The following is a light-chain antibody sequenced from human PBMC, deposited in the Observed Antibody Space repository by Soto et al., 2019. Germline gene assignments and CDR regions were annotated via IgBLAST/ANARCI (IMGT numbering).Light chain of an antibody. CDR2: GPS. CDR3: QQYGGSPIT. V-gene: IGKV3-20*01. J-gene: IGKJ5*01. Sequence: EIVMTQFPATLSESPGERVTLSCRASQSVSTNVAWYQQKPGQAPRLLIYGPSGRATGIPDRISGSGSGTDFTLTITRLEPEDFALYYCQQYGGSPITFGLGTRLEIK. CDR1: QSVSTN.